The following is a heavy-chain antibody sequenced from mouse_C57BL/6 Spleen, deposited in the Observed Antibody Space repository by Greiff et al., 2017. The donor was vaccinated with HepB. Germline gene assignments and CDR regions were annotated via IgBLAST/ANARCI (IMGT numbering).Heavy chain of an antibody. CDR1: GYAFTNYL. J-gene: IGHJ4*01. CDR3: ARRGRVTTVVATGAMDY. CDR2: INPGSGGT. Sequence: VQLQQSGAELVRPGTSVKVSCKASGYAFTNYLIEWVKQRPGQGLEWIGVINPGSGGTNYNEKFKGKATLTADKSSSTAYMQLSSLTSEDSAVYFCARRGRVTTVVATGAMDYWGQGTSVTVSS. V-gene: IGHV1-54*01. D-gene: IGHD1-1*01.